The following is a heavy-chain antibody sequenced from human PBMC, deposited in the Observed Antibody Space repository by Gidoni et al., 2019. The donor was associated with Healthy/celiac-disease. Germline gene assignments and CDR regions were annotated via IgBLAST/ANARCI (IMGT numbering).Heavy chain of an antibody. CDR1: GGSISSSNW. J-gene: IGHJ5*02. CDR2: IYHSGST. V-gene: IGHV4-4*02. CDR3: ARGPYCSSTSCSLSSFDP. Sequence: QVHLQESGPGLAKPSGTLSPTCAVSGGSISSSNWWSWVRQPPGKGLEWIGEIYHSGSTNYNPSLKSRVTISVDKSKTQFSLKLSSVTAADTAVYYCARGPYCSSTSCSLSSFDPWGQGTLVTVSS. D-gene: IGHD2-2*01.